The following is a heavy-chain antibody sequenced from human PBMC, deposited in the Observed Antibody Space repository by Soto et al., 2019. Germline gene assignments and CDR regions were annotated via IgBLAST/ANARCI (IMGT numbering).Heavy chain of an antibody. CDR1: GFTVTNSA. J-gene: IGHJ4*02. CDR2: ISGSGAIP. D-gene: IGHD1-26*01. V-gene: IGHV3-23*01. Sequence: GSLRLSCAASGFTVTNSAMNWVRQVPGKGLEWVSSISGSGAIPHYADSVKGRFSIFRDESNNTLYLQMNSLRAEDTAVYFCGVGRTPYYFDYWGQGALATVSS. CDR3: GVGRTPYYFDY.